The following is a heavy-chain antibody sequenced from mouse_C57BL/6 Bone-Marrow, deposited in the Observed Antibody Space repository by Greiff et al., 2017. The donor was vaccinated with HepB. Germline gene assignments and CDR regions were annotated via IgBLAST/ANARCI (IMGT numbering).Heavy chain of an antibody. CDR1: GFTFSSYG. Sequence: EVKLVESGGDLVKPGGSLKLSCAASGFTFSSYGMSWVRQTPDKRLEWVATISSGGSYTYYPDSVKGRFTISRDNAKNTLYLQMSSRKSEDTAMYYCARQGGYYDYWGQGTTLTVSS. D-gene: IGHD2-3*01. V-gene: IGHV5-6*01. CDR3: ARQGGYYDY. CDR2: ISSGGSYT. J-gene: IGHJ2*01.